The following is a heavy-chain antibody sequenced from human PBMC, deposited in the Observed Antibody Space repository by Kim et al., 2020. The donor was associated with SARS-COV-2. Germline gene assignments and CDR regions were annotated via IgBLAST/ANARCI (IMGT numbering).Heavy chain of an antibody. CDR3: TAYQDYYYYYGMDV. J-gene: IGHJ6*02. CDR2: IDGGGTTT. CDR1: GFSFSGYA. V-gene: IGHV3-23*03. Sequence: GGSLRLSCAASGFSFSGYAMTWVRQAPGKGLEWVSLIDGGGTTTYYADSVKGRFSISRDNSKSTLFLQMTSLRAENTAVYYCTAYQDYYYYYGMDVMGQGTAVIVSS.